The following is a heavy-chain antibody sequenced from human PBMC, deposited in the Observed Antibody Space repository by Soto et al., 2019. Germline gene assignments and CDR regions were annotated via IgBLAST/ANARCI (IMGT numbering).Heavy chain of an antibody. CDR1: GDSVSSNSAG. J-gene: IGHJ4*01. V-gene: IGHV6-1*01. CDR3: ARGEQYSGRIFDY. Sequence: PSETLSLTCAITGDSVSSNSAGWSWVRQSPSRGLEWLGRTYYRSKWYYEYAVSVRGRITINPDTSKDQYSLQLNSVTPEDTAVYFCARGEQYSGRIFDYWGQGTLVTVSS. CDR2: TYYRSKWYY. D-gene: IGHD1-26*01.